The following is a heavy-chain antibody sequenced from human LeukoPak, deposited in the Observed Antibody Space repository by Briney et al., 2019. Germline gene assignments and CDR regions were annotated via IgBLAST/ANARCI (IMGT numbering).Heavy chain of an antibody. J-gene: IGHJ6*02. CDR2: FDPVDGET. Sequence: ASVKVSCKVSGYTLTELSMHWVRQAPGKGLEWMGGFDPVDGETIYAQKFQGRVTMTEDTSTDTAYMELSSLRSEDTAVYYCARADPYCSGGSCYVSDFGGVYYYYGMDVWGQGTTVTVSS. CDR1: GYTLTELS. V-gene: IGHV1-24*01. CDR3: ARADPYCSGGSCYVSDFGGVYYYYGMDV. D-gene: IGHD2-15*01.